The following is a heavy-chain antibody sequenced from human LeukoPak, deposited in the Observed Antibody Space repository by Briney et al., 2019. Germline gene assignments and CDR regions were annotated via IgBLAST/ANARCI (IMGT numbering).Heavy chain of an antibody. CDR3: ARHIGLTTRYFDY. D-gene: IGHD4/OR15-4a*01. Sequence: GESLKISCKGSGYTFTNYWIAWVRQMPGKGLEWMGMIYPGDSDTRYSPSFQGHVTISADKSITTAYLQWSSLKYSDTAMYYCARHIGLTTRYFDYWGQGTLVTVSS. J-gene: IGHJ4*02. V-gene: IGHV5-51*01. CDR1: GYTFTNYW. CDR2: IYPGDSDT.